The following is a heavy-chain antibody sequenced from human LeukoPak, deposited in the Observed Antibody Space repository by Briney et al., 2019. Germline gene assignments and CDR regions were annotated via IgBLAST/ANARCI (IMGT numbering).Heavy chain of an antibody. V-gene: IGHV3-30*02. J-gene: IGHJ4*02. CDR3: AKSGYNRFDY. Sequence: GGSLRLSCAASGFTFSSYGIHWVRQAPGKGLEWVAFIRYDGSNKYYTDSVKGRFTISRDNSKNTLYLQMNSLRAEDTAVYYCAKSGYNRFDYWGQGTLVTVSS. D-gene: IGHD5-24*01. CDR2: IRYDGSNK. CDR1: GFTFSSYG.